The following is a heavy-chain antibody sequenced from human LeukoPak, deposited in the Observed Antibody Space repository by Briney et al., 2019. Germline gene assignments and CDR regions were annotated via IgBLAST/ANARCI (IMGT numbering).Heavy chain of an antibody. CDR3: ATERGYTSSWARNPFDY. V-gene: IGHV1-18*01. CDR2: ISAYNGNT. D-gene: IGHD6-13*01. J-gene: IGHJ4*02. Sequence: ASVKVSCKASGYTFTSYGISWVRQAPGQGLEWMGWISAYNGNTNYAQKLQGRVTMTTDTSTSTAYMELRSLRSDDTAVYYCATERGYTSSWARNPFDYWGQGTLVTVSS. CDR1: GYTFTSYG.